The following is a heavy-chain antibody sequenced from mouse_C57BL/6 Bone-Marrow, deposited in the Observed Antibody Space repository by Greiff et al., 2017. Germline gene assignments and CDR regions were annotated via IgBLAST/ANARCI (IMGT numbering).Heavy chain of an antibody. CDR1: GYTFTSYW. CDR3: ARSGPLGRSFDY. J-gene: IGHJ2*01. CDR2: IYPTSGRT. D-gene: IGHD4-1*01. Sequence: QVQLQQPGAELVKPGASVKMSCKDSGYTFTSYWITWVKQRPGQGLEWIGDIYPTSGRTNYNEKFKSKAILTVDTSSNTAYMQLSSLTSEDSAVFYCARSGPLGRSFDYWGQGTTRTVSS. V-gene: IGHV1-55*01.